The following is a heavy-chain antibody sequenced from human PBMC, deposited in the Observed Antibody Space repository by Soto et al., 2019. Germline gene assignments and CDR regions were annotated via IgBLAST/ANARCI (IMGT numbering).Heavy chain of an antibody. J-gene: IGHJ6*03. D-gene: IGHD3-3*01. CDR1: GFTFSSYA. CDR3: AKDLAASRYDFWSGFKDYYYYMDV. Sequence: GGSLRLSCAASGFTFSSYAMSWVRQAPGKGLEWVSAISGSGGSTYYADSVKGRFTISRDNSKNTLYLQMNSLRAEDTAVYYCAKDLAASRYDFWSGFKDYYYYMDVWGKGTTVTVSS. V-gene: IGHV3-23*01. CDR2: ISGSGGST.